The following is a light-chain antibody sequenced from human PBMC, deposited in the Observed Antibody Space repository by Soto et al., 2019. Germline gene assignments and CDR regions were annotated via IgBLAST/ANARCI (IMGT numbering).Light chain of an antibody. Sequence: DIQMTQSPSSLSASVGDRVTITCRASQSISSYLNWYQQKPGKAPKLLIYAASSLQSGVPSRFSGSGSGTDFTLTISSLQPDDVATYSCQQSYSTPRTFGQGTRVET. CDR2: AAS. CDR3: QQSYSTPRT. CDR1: QSISSY. J-gene: IGKJ5*01. V-gene: IGKV1-39*01.